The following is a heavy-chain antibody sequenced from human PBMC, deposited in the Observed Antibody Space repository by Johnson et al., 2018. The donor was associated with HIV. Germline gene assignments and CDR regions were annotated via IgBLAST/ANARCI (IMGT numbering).Heavy chain of an antibody. CDR3: TTDANWNYGQGAFDV. CDR1: GFTFSSYG. Sequence: QVQLVESGGGVVQPGRSLRLSCAASGFTFSSYGMHWVRQAPGKGLEWVAFIRYDGSNKYYADSVKGRFTISRDNSKNTLYLQMKSLKTEDTAVYYCTTDANWNYGQGAFDVWGQGTTVTVSS. J-gene: IGHJ3*01. CDR2: IRYDGSNK. V-gene: IGHV3-30*02. D-gene: IGHD1-7*01.